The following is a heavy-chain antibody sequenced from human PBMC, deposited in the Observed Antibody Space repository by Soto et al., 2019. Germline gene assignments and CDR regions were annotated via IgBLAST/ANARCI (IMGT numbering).Heavy chain of an antibody. Sequence: QVQLVQSGAEVKKPGSSVKVSCKASGGTFSSYAISWVRQAPGQGLEWMGGIIPIFGTANYAQKFQGRVTIHADESKSTAYMEQSSLGSEDTAVYYCARALAMETANWFDPWGQGTLVTASS. CDR3: ARALAMETANWFDP. CDR1: GGTFSSYA. V-gene: IGHV1-69*12. J-gene: IGHJ5*02. CDR2: IIPIFGTA. D-gene: IGHD1-1*01.